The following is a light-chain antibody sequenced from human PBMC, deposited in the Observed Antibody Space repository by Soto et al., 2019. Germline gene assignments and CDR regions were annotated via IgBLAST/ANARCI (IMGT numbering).Light chain of an antibody. CDR2: EVS. Sequence: QSALTQPASVSGSPGQSITISCTGTSSDVGSYNYVSWYQQHPGKVPKLMIYEVSNRPSGVSNRFSGSKSGNTASLTISGRQAEDEADYYCSSYTSSSPVVFGGGTKLTVL. V-gene: IGLV2-14*01. CDR3: SSYTSSSPVV. J-gene: IGLJ2*01. CDR1: SSDVGSYNY.